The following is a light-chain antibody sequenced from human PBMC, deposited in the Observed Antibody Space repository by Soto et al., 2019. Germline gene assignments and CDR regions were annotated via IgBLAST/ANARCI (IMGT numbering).Light chain of an antibody. CDR3: QPYGSSPT. CDR2: DVS. CDR1: QSVSSSY. Sequence: EIVLTQSPGTLSLSPGERATLSCRSSQSVSSSYLAWYQHKPGQAPRLLIYDVSSRATGIPDRFSGSGSGTDFALTISRLEPEDFAVYYCQPYGSSPTFGQGTKVEIK. V-gene: IGKV3-20*01. J-gene: IGKJ1*01.